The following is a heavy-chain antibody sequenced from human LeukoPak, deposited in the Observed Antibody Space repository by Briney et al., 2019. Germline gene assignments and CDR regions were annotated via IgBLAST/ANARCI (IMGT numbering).Heavy chain of an antibody. Sequence: SETLSLTCTVSGGSISSTRNYWGWIRQPPGKGLEWIGSIYYSGSTYYNPSLKSRVTISTDAPKNQFSLKLSSVIAADTAAYYCAMAVTGPYNWFDPWGQGTLVTVSS. CDR2: IYYSGST. CDR1: GGSISSTRNY. CDR3: AMAVTGPYNWFDP. J-gene: IGHJ5*02. V-gene: IGHV4-39*01. D-gene: IGHD6-19*01.